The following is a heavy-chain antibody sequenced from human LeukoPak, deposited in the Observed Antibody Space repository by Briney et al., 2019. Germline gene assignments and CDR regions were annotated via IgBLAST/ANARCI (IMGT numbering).Heavy chain of an antibody. V-gene: IGHV3-30*18. CDR2: ISYDGSNK. Sequence: GSLRLSCAASGFTFSSYGMHWVRQAPGKGLEWVAVISYDGSNKYYADSVKGRFTISRDNSKNTLYLQMNSLRAEDTAVYYCAKDRYYYDSSGYPRILDYWGQGALVTVSS. J-gene: IGHJ4*02. CDR3: AKDRYYYDSSGYPRILDY. CDR1: GFTFSSYG. D-gene: IGHD3-22*01.